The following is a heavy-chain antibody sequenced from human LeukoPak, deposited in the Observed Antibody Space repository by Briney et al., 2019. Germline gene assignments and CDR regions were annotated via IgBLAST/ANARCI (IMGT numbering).Heavy chain of an antibody. J-gene: IGHJ4*02. CDR1: GFNFSSYG. V-gene: IGHV3-30*02. Sequence: PGGSLRLSCAASGFNFSSYGMHWVRQTPGKGLEWLTFMRYDGSYKTYVDSVKGRFTISRDNSKNTVYLQMNSLKTEDTAVYYCAKPLSGSPYYFDFWGQGTLVTVSS. CDR2: MRYDGSYK. CDR3: AKPLSGSPYYFDF. D-gene: IGHD1-26*01.